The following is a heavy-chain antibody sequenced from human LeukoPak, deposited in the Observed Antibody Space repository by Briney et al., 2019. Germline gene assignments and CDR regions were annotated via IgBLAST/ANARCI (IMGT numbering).Heavy chain of an antibody. D-gene: IGHD6-13*01. CDR3: ARDQMAAAGTNMDV. J-gene: IGHJ6*03. CDR2: MHYSGLT. CDR1: GDSISTPY. V-gene: IGHV4-59*11. Sequence: PETLSLTCTVSGDSISTPYWSWVRQPPGEGLGWIGYMHYSGLTNYNPSLKSRVTISADTSKNHFSLRLSSVTAADTAVYYCARDQMAAAGTNMDVWGKGATVTVSS.